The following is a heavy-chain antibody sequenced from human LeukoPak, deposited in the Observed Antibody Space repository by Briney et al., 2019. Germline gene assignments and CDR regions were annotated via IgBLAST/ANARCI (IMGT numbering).Heavy chain of an antibody. V-gene: IGHV1-2*02. J-gene: IGHJ5*02. CDR1: GYTFTSYY. Sequence: VASVKVSCKASGYTFTSYYMHWVRQAPGQGLEWMGWINPNSGGTNYAQKFQGRVTMTRDTSISTAYMELSRLRSDDTAVYYCARVGCSSTSCYLHSWFDPWGQGTLVTVSS. CDR3: ARVGCSSTSCYLHSWFDP. D-gene: IGHD2-2*01. CDR2: INPNSGGT.